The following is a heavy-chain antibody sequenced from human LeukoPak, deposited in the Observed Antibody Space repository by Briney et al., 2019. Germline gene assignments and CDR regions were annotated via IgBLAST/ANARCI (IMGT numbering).Heavy chain of an antibody. CDR1: GFTFSSYW. D-gene: IGHD3-22*01. J-gene: IGHJ4*02. Sequence: GGSLRLSCAASGFTFSSYWMHWVRQAPGKGLVWVSRINSDGSSTSYADSVKGRFTISRDNAKNTLYLQMNSLRAEDTAVYYCARDRYDSSGYYSRFDYWGQGTLVTVSS. CDR3: ARDRYDSSGYYSRFDY. V-gene: IGHV3-74*01. CDR2: INSDGSST.